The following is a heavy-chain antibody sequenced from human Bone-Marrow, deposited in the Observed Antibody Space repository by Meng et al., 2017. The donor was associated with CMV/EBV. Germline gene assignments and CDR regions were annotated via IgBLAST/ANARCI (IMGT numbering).Heavy chain of an antibody. Sequence: ASVKVSCKASGYTFTGYYMHWVRQAPGQGLEWMGWISAYNGNTNYAQKLQGRVTMTTDTSTSTAYMELRSLRSDDTAVYYCAAHGGPDRSGWNRADYWGQGTLVTVSS. J-gene: IGHJ4*02. CDR2: ISAYNGNT. CDR3: AAHGGPDRSGWNRADY. CDR1: GYTFTGYY. V-gene: IGHV1-18*04. D-gene: IGHD6-19*01.